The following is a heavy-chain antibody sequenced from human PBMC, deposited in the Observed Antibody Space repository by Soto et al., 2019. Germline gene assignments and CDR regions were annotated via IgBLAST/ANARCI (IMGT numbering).Heavy chain of an antibody. D-gene: IGHD2-2*02. CDR3: ARTKDIVGVPAAILSWLDP. CDR1: GYTFTSYA. Sequence: ASVKVSCKASGYTFTSYAMHWVRQAPGQRLEWMGWINAGNGNTKYSQKFQGRVTITRDTSASTAYMELSSLRSEDTAVYYCARTKDIVGVPAAILSWLDPWGQGTLVAVSS. V-gene: IGHV1-3*01. CDR2: INAGNGNT. J-gene: IGHJ5*02.